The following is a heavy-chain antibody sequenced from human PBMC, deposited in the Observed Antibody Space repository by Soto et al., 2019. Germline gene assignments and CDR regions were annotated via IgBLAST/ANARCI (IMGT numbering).Heavy chain of an antibody. CDR1: GYTFTTYD. CDR3: AXXRKFDFWRKGXDV. Sequence: ASEKVSCKASGYTFTTYDINWVRQAPGQGLEWLGWMDPNSGSTGYAQNFQGRITMTRNISRNTAXXXXXXXXXXXXAVYYCAXXRKFDFWRKGXDVWGXXXXXXXS. V-gene: IGHV1-8*01. CDR2: MDPNSGST. J-gene: IGHJ6*02. D-gene: IGHD3-3*01.